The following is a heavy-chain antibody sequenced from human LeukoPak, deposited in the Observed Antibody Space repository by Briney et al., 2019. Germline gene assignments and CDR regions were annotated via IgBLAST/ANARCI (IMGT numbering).Heavy chain of an antibody. Sequence: SETLSLTRAVYGGSFSGYYWSWIRQPPGKGLEWIGEINHSGSTNYNPSLKSRVTISVDTSKNQFSLKLSSVTAADTAVYYCASVDKGYYGMDVWDQGTTVTVSS. J-gene: IGHJ6*02. CDR1: GGSFSGYY. D-gene: IGHD3-22*01. V-gene: IGHV4-34*01. CDR2: INHSGST. CDR3: ASVDKGYYGMDV.